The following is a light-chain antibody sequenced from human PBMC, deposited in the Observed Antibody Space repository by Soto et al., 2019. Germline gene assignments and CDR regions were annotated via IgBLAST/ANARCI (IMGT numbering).Light chain of an antibody. CDR3: QQYGSSPLT. J-gene: IGKJ1*01. Sequence: IVLTQSPGTLSLSPGEKATLSCRASQSVSDNYVAWYQQKPGQAPRLLIHGASSRATGIPDRFSGSGSGTDFTLTIRRLEPEDFAVYYCQQYGSSPLTFGHGTKVEVK. CDR1: QSVSDNY. V-gene: IGKV3-20*01. CDR2: GAS.